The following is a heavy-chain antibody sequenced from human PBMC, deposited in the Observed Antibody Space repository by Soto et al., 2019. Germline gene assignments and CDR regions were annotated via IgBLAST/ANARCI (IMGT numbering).Heavy chain of an antibody. CDR3: ARGPSGDKVDS. J-gene: IGHJ4*02. CDR1: GASISNGYYS. D-gene: IGHD1-26*01. Sequence: QVQLQEPGPRLVEPSHTLSLTCTVSGASISNGYYSWSWIRQSPGTGLEWIGHIHSCGTTYSNPSLKSRLTISVAMYKNQFSLKLSSLTAADTAVYYCARGPSGDKVDSWGQGTLVTVSS. V-gene: IGHV4-30-4*01. CDR2: IHSCGTT.